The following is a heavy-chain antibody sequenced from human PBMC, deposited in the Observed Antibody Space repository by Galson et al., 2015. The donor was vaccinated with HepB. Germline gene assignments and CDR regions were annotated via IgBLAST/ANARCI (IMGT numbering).Heavy chain of an antibody. D-gene: IGHD3-3*01. J-gene: IGHJ4*02. Sequence: SLRLSCAASGFTFDDYGMSWVRQAPGKGLEWVSGINWNGGSTGYADSVKGRFTISRDNAKNSLYLQMNSLRAEDTAVYYCAREGGENWSGYYPNYWGQGTLVTVSS. V-gene: IGHV3-20*04. CDR3: AREGGENWSGYYPNY. CDR1: GFTFDDYG. CDR2: INWNGGST.